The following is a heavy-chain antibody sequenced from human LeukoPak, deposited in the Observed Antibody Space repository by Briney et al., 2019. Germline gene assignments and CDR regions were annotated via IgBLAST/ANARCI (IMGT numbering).Heavy chain of an antibody. CDR2: IYYSGST. Sequence: SETLSPICTVPGGSISSSSYYWGWIRQPPGKGLEWIGSIYYSGSTYYNPSLKSRVTISVDTSKNQFSLKLSSVTAADTAVYYCARRWNGYNPFYCWDQGTLVTVSS. V-gene: IGHV4-39*01. CDR1: GGSISSSSYY. D-gene: IGHD5-24*01. J-gene: IGHJ4*02. CDR3: ARRWNGYNPFYC.